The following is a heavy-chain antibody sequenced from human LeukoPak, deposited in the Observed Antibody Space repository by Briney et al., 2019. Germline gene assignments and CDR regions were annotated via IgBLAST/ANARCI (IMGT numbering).Heavy chain of an antibody. J-gene: IGHJ5*02. CDR1: GGSISSGGHS. CDR3: AREVTTVTTGGWFDP. V-gene: IGHV4-30-2*01. D-gene: IGHD4-17*01. CDR2: IYHSGST. Sequence: SETLSLTCAVSGGSISSGGHSWSWIRQPPGKGLEWIGYIYHSGSTYYNPSLKSRVTISVDRSKNQFSLKLSSVTAADAAVYYCAREVTTVTTGGWFDPWGQGTLVTVSS.